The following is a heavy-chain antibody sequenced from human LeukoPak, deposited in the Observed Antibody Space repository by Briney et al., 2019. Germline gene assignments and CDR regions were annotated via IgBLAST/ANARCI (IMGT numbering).Heavy chain of an antibody. D-gene: IGHD2-15*01. J-gene: IGHJ5*02. CDR3: ARGGCSGGSCYSGNRFDP. V-gene: IGHV4-30-4*01. CDR2: IYYSGST. CDR1: GGSISSGDYY. Sequence: SETLSLTCTVSGGSISSGDYYWSWIRQPPGKGLEWIGYIYYSGSTYYNPSLKSRVTISVDTSKNQFSLKLSSVTAADTAVYYCARGGCSGGSCYSGNRFDPWGQGTLVTVSS.